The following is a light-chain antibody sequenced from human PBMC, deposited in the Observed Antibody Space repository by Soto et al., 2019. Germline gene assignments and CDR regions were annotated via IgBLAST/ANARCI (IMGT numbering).Light chain of an antibody. CDR2: DAS. V-gene: IGKV1-5*01. J-gene: IGKJ1*01. CDR1: QSINSW. CDR3: QQYTSYSWT. Sequence: HLTPNPSTLSASVGDRVTITCRASQSINSWLAWYQQKQGKAPQILIYDASTLKNGVPSRFRASGSGTEFTLIISRLQPDDFETYYCQQYTSYSWTFGQGTKVDIK.